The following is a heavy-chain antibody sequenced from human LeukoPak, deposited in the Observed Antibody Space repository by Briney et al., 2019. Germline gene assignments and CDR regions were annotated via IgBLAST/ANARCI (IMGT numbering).Heavy chain of an antibody. CDR1: GGSISSGSYY. Sequence: PSQTLSLTCTVSGGSISSGSYYWSWIRQPAGKGLEWIGRIYTSGSTNYNPSLKSRVTISVDTSKNQFSLKLSSVTAADTAVYYCARHMLGGKRSFDSWGQGTLVTVSS. V-gene: IGHV4-61*02. CDR3: ARHMLGGKRSFDS. J-gene: IGHJ4*02. CDR2: IYTSGST. D-gene: IGHD4-23*01.